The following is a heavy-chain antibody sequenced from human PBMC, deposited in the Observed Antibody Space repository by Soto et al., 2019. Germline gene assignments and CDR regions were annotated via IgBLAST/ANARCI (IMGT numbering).Heavy chain of an antibody. CDR2: TFTGGST. Sequence: VQLVETGGGLIQPGGSLRLSCLASGFSVTTNYIIWVRQPPGKGLEWVSTTFTGGSTHYADSVKGRFSISRDNSKNTVYLQMPNLRVEDTAGYYCAQKPPVSFQGWVFGMGVWGQGTTVSVSS. CDR3: AQKPPVSFQGWVFGMGV. CDR1: GFSVTTNY. D-gene: IGHD1-26*01. J-gene: IGHJ6*02. V-gene: IGHV3-53*02.